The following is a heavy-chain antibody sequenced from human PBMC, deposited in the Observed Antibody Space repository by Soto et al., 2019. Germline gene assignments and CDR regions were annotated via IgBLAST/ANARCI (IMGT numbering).Heavy chain of an antibody. D-gene: IGHD1-26*01. CDR3: ARQARIVGANGWFDP. V-gene: IGHV4-30-4*01. J-gene: IGHJ5*02. CDR2: IYYSGST. Sequence: PSETLSLTCTVYGGSISSFYYYWSWIRQPPGKGLEWIGYIYYSGSTYYNPSLKSRVTISVDTSKDQFSLKLSSVTAADTAVYYCARQARIVGANGWFDPWGQGTLVTVSS. CDR1: GGSISSFYYY.